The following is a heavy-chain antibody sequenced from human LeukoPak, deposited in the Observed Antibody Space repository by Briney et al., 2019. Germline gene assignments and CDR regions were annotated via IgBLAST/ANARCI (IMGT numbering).Heavy chain of an antibody. D-gene: IGHD6-13*01. CDR3: ASGIAAAGNEY. CDR1: GFTFSSYS. Sequence: PGGSLRLSCAASGFTFSSYSMNWVRQAPGKGLEWVSSISSSSSYIYYADSVKGRFTISRDNAKNSLYLQMNSLRAEDTAVYYCASGIAAAGNEYWGQGTLVTVSS. CDR2: ISSSSSYI. V-gene: IGHV3-21*01. J-gene: IGHJ4*02.